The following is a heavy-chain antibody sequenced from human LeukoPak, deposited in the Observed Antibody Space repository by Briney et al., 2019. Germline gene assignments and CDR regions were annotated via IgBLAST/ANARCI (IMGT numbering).Heavy chain of an antibody. D-gene: IGHD2-21*01. J-gene: IGHJ6*03. CDR3: ARFAEVYYYVDV. CDR2: ISSDGSST. Sequence: GGSLRLSCAASGFTLSSYWMHWVRQAPGKGLVWVSRISSDGSSTTYADSVKGRFTISRDNAKNTLYLQMNSLRAEDTAVYFCARFAEVYYYVDVWGTGTTVIVSS. CDR1: GFTLSSYW. V-gene: IGHV3-74*01.